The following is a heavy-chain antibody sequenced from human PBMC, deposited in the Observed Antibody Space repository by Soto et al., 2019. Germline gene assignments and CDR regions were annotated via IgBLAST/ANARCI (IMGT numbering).Heavy chain of an antibody. CDR2: ITSDGGVT. J-gene: IGHJ4*02. CDR3: ARLPKGSTVTS. D-gene: IGHD4-17*01. V-gene: IGHV3-48*02. CDR1: GCTFSDYS. Sequence: EVQLVESGGGLVHPGGSLRLSCAASGCTFSDYSMNWVRQAPGKGLEWVSYITSDGGVTYYADSVKGRFSVSRDNDKKSLFLQMNSLRDEDTAVYYCARLPKGSTVTSWGQGTLVTVSS.